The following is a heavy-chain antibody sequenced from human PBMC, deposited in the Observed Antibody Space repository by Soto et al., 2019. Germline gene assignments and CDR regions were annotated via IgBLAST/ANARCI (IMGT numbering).Heavy chain of an antibody. CDR2: IYRGGVT. Sequence: TESLTCGPPADSSNSSTHSWRWTRPPPGKALEWVGFIYRGGVTSYNPSLKSRVSISLDTSRNQCSLKVRSVTAADTSVDYCATMAYSSGLRFDPCDPETLVTV. CDR3: ATMAYSSGLRFDP. J-gene: IGHJ5*02. V-gene: IGHV4-30-2*01. CDR1: ADSSNSSTHS. D-gene: IGHD6-19*01.